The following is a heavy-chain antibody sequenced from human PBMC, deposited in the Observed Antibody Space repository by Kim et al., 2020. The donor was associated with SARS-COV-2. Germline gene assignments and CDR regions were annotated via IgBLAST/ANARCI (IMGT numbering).Heavy chain of an antibody. CDR2: ISYDGSNK. Sequence: GGSLRLSCAASGFTFSSYAMHWVRQAPGKGLEWVGVISYDGSNKYYADSVKGRFTISRDNYKYTLYLQMNSLRAEDTAVAYCASNRNHDGSVGYIVDYWG. J-gene: IGHJ4*01. CDR1: GFTFSSYA. CDR3: ASNRNHDGSVGYIVDY. D-gene: IGHD3-10*01. V-gene: IGHV3-30*03.